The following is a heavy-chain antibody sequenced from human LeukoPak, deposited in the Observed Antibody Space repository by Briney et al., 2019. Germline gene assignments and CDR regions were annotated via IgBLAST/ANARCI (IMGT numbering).Heavy chain of an antibody. V-gene: IGHV1-69*04. CDR3: ARANSGIVGATTVDY. D-gene: IGHD1-26*01. CDR2: IIPILGIA. CDR1: GGTFSSYA. Sequence: ASVKVSCKASGGTFSSYAISWVRQAPGQGLEWMGRIIPILGIANYAQKFQGRVTITADKSTSTAYMELSSLRSEDTAVYYCARANSGIVGATTVDYSGQGTLVTVSS. J-gene: IGHJ4*02.